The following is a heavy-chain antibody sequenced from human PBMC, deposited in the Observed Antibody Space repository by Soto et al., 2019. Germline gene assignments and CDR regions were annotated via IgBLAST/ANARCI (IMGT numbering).Heavy chain of an antibody. Sequence: GGSLRLSCAASGFTFSSYSMNWVRQAPGKGLEWVSSISSSSSYIYYADSVKGRFTIARDNAKNSLYLQMNSLRAEDTAVYYCARAKDIVVVPAAIPPDYWGQGTLVTVSS. CDR1: GFTFSSYS. D-gene: IGHD2-2*02. CDR2: ISSSSSYI. V-gene: IGHV3-21*01. CDR3: ARAKDIVVVPAAIPPDY. J-gene: IGHJ4*02.